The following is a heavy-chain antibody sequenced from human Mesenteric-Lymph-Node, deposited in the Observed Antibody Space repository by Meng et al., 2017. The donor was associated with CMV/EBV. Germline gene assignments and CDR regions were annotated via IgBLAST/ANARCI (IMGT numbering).Heavy chain of an antibody. CDR2: IYYSGST. D-gene: IGHD3-22*01. V-gene: IGHV4-31*03. CDR1: GGSISSGGYY. Sequence: SETLSLTCTVSGGSISSGGYYWSWIRQHPGKGLEWIGYIYYSGSTYYNPSLKSRVSISVDTSKNQFSLKLSSVTAADTAVYYCARGASPTYDSSGYLFDYWGQGTLVTVSS. J-gene: IGHJ4*02. CDR3: ARGASPTYDSSGYLFDY.